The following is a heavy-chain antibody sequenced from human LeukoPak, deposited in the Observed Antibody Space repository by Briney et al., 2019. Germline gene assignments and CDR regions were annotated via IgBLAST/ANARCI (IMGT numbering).Heavy chain of an antibody. CDR3: ARHRWTGTFNFDY. CDR2: IYYSGST. V-gene: IGHV4-59*08. Sequence: SETLSLTCTVSGGSISSYYWSWIRQPPGKGLEWIGYIYYSGSTNNNPSLKSRVTISVDTSKNQFSLKLSSVTVADTAVYYCARHRWTGTFNFDYWGQGTLVTVSS. J-gene: IGHJ4*02. CDR1: GGSISSYY. D-gene: IGHD1-1*01.